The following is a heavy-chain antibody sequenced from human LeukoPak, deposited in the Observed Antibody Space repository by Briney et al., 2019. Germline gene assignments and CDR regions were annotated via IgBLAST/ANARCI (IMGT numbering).Heavy chain of an antibody. V-gene: IGHV1-69*04. CDR3: ARDRGYGSGHKPLNWFDP. CDR1: GATYSNYA. D-gene: IGHD2-15*01. J-gene: IGHJ5*02. CDR2: IVPVDGIT. Sequence: VASVKVSCKASGATYSNYAVSWVRQAPGQGLEWMGRIVPVDGITDYAQKFQGRVTITADKSTSTVYMELSALRSEDTAVYFCARDRGYGSGHKPLNWFDPWGQGTLVTVSS.